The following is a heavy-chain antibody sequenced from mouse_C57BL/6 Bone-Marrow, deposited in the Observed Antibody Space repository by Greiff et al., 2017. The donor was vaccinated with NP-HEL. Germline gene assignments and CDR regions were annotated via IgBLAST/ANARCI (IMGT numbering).Heavy chain of an antibody. CDR3: ASYDYDGGGFAY. CDR2: IWGVGST. J-gene: IGHJ3*01. Sequence: VQLVESGPGLVAPSQSLSITCTVSGFSLTSYGVDWVRQSPGKGLEWLGVIWGVGSTNYNSALKSRLSISKDNSKSQVFLKMNSLQTDDTAMYYCASYDYDGGGFAYWGQGTLVTVSA. CDR1: GFSLTSYG. V-gene: IGHV2-6*01. D-gene: IGHD2-4*01.